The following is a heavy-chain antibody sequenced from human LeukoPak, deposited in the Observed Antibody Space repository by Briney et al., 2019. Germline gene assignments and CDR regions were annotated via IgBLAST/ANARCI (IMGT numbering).Heavy chain of an antibody. Sequence: GGSLRLSCAASGFTFSSYGMHWVRQAPGKGLEWVAVIWYDGSNRYYADSVKGRFTISRDNPKNTLYLQMNSLRAEDTAVYYCAKGGDCSSTSCYVPHLDFWGQGTLVTVSS. V-gene: IGHV3-33*06. CDR1: GFTFSSYG. D-gene: IGHD2-2*01. J-gene: IGHJ4*02. CDR3: AKGGDCSSTSCYVPHLDF. CDR2: IWYDGSNR.